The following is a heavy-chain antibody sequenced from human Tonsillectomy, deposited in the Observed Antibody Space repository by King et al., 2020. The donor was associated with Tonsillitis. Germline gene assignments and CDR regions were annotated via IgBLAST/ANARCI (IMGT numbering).Heavy chain of an antibody. D-gene: IGHD3-10*01. Sequence: VQLVESGGDLVQPGGSLRLSCAASGFIFSSYAMSWVRQAPGKGLEWGSVIYSAGSRTYYADSVKGRFTISRDNSKNTLYLQMSSLRAEDTALYYCAKGSRGDYFDHWGQGTLVTVSS. J-gene: IGHJ4*02. CDR3: AKGSRGDYFDH. CDR2: IYSAGSRT. CDR1: GFIFSSYA. V-gene: IGHV3-23*03.